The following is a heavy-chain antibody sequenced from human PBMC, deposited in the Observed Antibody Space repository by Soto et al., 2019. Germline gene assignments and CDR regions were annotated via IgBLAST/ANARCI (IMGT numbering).Heavy chain of an antibody. J-gene: IGHJ6*02. CDR3: AVLGDFQSSNHAMDV. V-gene: IGHV4-4*07. Sequence: SETLSLTCTVSGGSISSYSWSWIRQAAGKGLEWIERIYASGSTNYNPTLESRLTISVDTSKSQFSLKLSSVTAADTAVYYCAVLGDFQSSNHAMDVWGQGTTVTVSS. CDR1: GGSISSYS. D-gene: IGHD3-10*01. CDR2: IYASGST.